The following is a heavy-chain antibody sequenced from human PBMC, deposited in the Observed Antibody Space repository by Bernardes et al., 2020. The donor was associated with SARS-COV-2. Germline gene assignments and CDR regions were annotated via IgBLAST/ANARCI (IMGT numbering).Heavy chain of an antibody. J-gene: IGHJ4*02. Sequence: GGSLRLSCAASGFTFSSYAMSWVRQAPGKGLEWVSAISGSGGSTYYADSVKGRFTISRDNSRDTLFLQVNSLRPDDTAVYFCAKDRTASAYFYGVSDSWGQGTLVTVSS. CDR3: AKDRTASAYFYGVSDS. CDR1: GFTFSSYA. V-gene: IGHV3-23*01. CDR2: ISGSGGST. D-gene: IGHD3-22*01.